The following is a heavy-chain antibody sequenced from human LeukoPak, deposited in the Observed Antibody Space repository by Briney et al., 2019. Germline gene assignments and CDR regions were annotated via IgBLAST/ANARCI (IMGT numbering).Heavy chain of an antibody. V-gene: IGHV1-2*02. CDR1: GYTFTDYY. Sequence: ASVKVSCKASGYTFTDYYVHWVRQAPGQGLEWMGWINLNGGGTNYAENFQGRVTMTRDTSINTAYMELRSLKFEDTAMYYCARSDPPPRWGVLDVWGQGTTVTVSS. D-gene: IGHD4-23*01. CDR3: ARSDPPPRWGVLDV. CDR2: INLNGGGT. J-gene: IGHJ6*02.